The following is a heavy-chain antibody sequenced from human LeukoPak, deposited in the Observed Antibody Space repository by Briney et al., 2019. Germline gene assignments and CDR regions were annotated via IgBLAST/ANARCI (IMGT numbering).Heavy chain of an antibody. CDR2: ISSSGSPI. V-gene: IGHV3-48*01. Sequence: GGSLRLSCTASGFFFSSYSMNWVRQAPGKGLEWLSYISSSGSPIHYADSVKGRFIISRDNAKNSVFLQMNSLRVEDTAVYYCARGVYAFDIWGQGTMVTVSS. CDR3: ARGVYAFDI. CDR1: GFFFSSYS. J-gene: IGHJ3*02. D-gene: IGHD5/OR15-5a*01.